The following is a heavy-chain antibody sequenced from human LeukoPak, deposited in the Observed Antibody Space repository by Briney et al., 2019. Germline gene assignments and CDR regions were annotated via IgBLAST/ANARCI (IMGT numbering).Heavy chain of an antibody. CDR3: ARAASGWDFDY. D-gene: IGHD6-19*01. CDR1: GGSISSYY. CDR2: IYYSGST. Sequence: PSETLSHTCTVSGGSISSYYWSWIRQPPGKGLEWIGYIYYSGSTNYNPSLKSRVTISVDTSKNQFSLKLSSVTAADTAVYYCARAASGWDFDYWGQGTLVTVSS. V-gene: IGHV4-59*01. J-gene: IGHJ4*02.